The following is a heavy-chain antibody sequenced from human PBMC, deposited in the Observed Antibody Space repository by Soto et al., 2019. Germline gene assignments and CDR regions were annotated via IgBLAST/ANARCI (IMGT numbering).Heavy chain of an antibody. CDR2: IYYSGST. CDR3: ARRRIQLSGNWFDP. V-gene: IGHV4-39*01. Sequence: QLQLQESGPGLVKPSETLSLTCTVSGGSISSSSYYWGWIRQPPGEGLEWIGSIYYSGSTYYNPSLKSRVTISVDTSKNQFSLKLSSVTAADTAVYYCARRRIQLSGNWFDPWGQGTLVTVSS. CDR1: GGSISSSSYY. J-gene: IGHJ5*02. D-gene: IGHD5-18*01.